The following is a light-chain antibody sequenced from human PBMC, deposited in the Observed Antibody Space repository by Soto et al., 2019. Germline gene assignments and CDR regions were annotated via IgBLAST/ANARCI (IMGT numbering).Light chain of an antibody. V-gene: IGKV4-1*01. J-gene: IGKJ5*01. CDR2: WAS. CDR1: QTVLYSSNNKNY. CDR3: QQYFNSPIT. Sequence: DIVMTQSPDSLAVSLGERATINCKSSQTVLYSSNNKNYLAWYQQKPGQSPKLLIYWASTRESGVPDRFSGSGSGTDFTLTISSLQAEDVAIYYCQQYFNSPITFGQGTRLEIK.